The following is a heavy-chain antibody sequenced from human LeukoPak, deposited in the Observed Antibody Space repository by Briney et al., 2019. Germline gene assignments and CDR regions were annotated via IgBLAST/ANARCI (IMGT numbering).Heavy chain of an antibody. Sequence: SETLSLTCNVAGGPITLYHWSRIRQTPGKGLEWIGYISYSGSANYNPSLNRRVAFALDASKNQFSLKLTSVTAADTAVYYCARLKGYLAGASTFDCWGQGTLVTVSS. CDR3: ARLKGYLAGASTFDC. V-gene: IGHV4-59*08. D-gene: IGHD1-26*01. J-gene: IGHJ4*02. CDR1: GGPITLYH. CDR2: ISYSGSA.